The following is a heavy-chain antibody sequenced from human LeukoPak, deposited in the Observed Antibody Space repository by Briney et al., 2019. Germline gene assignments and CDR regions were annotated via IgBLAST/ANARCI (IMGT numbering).Heavy chain of an antibody. CDR3: ARDCWDYGSGSYCGIDY. Sequence: PGGSLRLSCAASGFTVSSNYMTWVRQAPGKGLEWVSSITSSSNYIYYADSVKGRFTISRDNAKNSLYLQMSSLRAEDTTVYYCARDCWDYGSGSYCGIDYWGQGTLVTVSS. J-gene: IGHJ4*02. CDR2: ITSSSNYI. V-gene: IGHV3-21*03. CDR1: GFTVSSNY. D-gene: IGHD3-10*01.